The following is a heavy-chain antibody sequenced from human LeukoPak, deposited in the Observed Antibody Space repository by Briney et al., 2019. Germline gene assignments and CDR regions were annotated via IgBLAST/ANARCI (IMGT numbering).Heavy chain of an antibody. CDR1: GYSFTNFD. J-gene: IGHJ6*03. D-gene: IGHD6-19*01. CDR2: MNPNSGNK. CDR3: ARGPQWRGDYYYMDV. Sequence: ASVTVSFKASGYSFTNFDINWVRQATGQGLEWMGWMNPNSGNKGYAQKFQGRVTMTMNTSITTAYMELSSLRSEDTAVYYCARGPQWRGDYYYMDVWGRGTTVTVSS. V-gene: IGHV1-8*01.